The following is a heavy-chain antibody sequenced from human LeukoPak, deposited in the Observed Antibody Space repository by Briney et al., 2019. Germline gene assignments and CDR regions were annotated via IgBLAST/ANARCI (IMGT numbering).Heavy chain of an antibody. CDR1: GFTFSNYG. Sequence: PGGSLRLSCAASGFTFSNYGMYWVRQAPGKGLEWVAVIWYDGSNKQYADSVKGRFTISRDNSKNTLYLQMNSLRGEDTAVYYCARDLGYFDYWGQGTLVTVSS. V-gene: IGHV3-33*01. CDR3: ARDLGYFDY. J-gene: IGHJ4*02. CDR2: IWYDGSNK.